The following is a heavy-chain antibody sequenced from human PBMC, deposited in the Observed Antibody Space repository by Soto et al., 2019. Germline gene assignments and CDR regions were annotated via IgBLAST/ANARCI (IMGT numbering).Heavy chain of an antibody. J-gene: IGHJ5*02. Sequence: SETLSLTCTVSGGSISSYYWGWIRQPPGEGLEWIGSIYYSGSTYYNPSLKSRVTISVDTSKNQFSLKLSSVTAADTAVYYCARHRRTTVTFNWFDPWGQGTLVTVSS. CDR2: IYYSGST. CDR1: GGSISSYY. D-gene: IGHD4-17*01. CDR3: ARHRRTTVTFNWFDP. V-gene: IGHV4-39*01.